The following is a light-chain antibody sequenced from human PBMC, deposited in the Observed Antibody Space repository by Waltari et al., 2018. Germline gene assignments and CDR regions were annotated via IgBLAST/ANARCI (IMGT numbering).Light chain of an antibody. V-gene: IGLV2-14*01. Sequence: QSALTPPASVSGSPGQSITISCTGTSSDVGGYNYVSWYQQHPGKAPKLMIDDVSKRPSGVSNRFSGSKSGNTASLTISGLQAEDEADYYCSSYTSSSTWVFGGGTKLTVL. CDR3: SSYTSSSTWV. CDR2: DVS. CDR1: SSDVGGYNY. J-gene: IGLJ3*02.